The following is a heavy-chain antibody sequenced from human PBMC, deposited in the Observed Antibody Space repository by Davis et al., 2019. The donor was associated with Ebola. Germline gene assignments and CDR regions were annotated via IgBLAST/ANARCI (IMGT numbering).Heavy chain of an antibody. CDR3: ARDSRSYSFDY. V-gene: IGHV3-72*01. D-gene: IGHD1-26*01. CDR2: IRSKSASYTT. J-gene: IGHJ4*02. Sequence: PGGSLRLSCAASGFSFSDRYMDWFRQAPGKGLEWVGRIRSKSASYTTEYAASVKGRFTVSRDDSQNSLYLQMNSLKSEDTAVYFCARDSRSYSFDYWGQGTLVTVSS. CDR1: GFSFSDRY.